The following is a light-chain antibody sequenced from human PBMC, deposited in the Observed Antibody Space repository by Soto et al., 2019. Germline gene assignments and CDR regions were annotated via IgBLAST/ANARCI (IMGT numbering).Light chain of an antibody. CDR2: DVS. V-gene: IGLV2-14*01. CDR1: SSDIGGYNY. J-gene: IGLJ2*01. Sequence: QSALTQPASVSGSPGQSITISCTGTSSDIGGYNYVSWYQQHPGKAPKLMIYDVSNRPSGVSSRFSGSKSGNTASLTVSGLQAEDEADYYCSSYTSSSIQLFGGGIKLTVL. CDR3: SSYTSSSIQL.